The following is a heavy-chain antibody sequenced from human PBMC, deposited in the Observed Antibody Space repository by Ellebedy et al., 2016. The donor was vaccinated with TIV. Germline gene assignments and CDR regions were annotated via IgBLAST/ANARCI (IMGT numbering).Heavy chain of an antibody. J-gene: IGHJ6*02. CDR1: GFTFSSYG. CDR3: AREPMVRGVIRRGYAMDV. Sequence: GGSLRLXCAASGFTFSSYGMHWDRQAPGKGLEWVAVIWYDGSNKYYADSVKGRFTISRDNSKNTPYLQMNSLRAEDTAVYYCAREPMVRGVIRRGYAMDVWGQGTTVTVSS. D-gene: IGHD3-10*01. CDR2: IWYDGSNK. V-gene: IGHV3-33*01.